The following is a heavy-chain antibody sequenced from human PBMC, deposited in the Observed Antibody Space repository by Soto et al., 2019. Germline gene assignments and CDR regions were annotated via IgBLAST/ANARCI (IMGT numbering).Heavy chain of an antibody. J-gene: IGHJ1*01. CDR2: INAGNGDT. Sequence: ASVKVSCKASGDTFSHYALHWVRQAPGQRPEWMGWINAGNGDTRFSHTFQGRLNLTRDTSATTAYMELGSLTTEDTAVYYCATTCDSSTYYSPACTEYFHHWGQGTLVTVSS. V-gene: IGHV1-3*01. CDR1: GDTFSHYA. CDR3: ATTCDSSTYYSPACTEYFHH. D-gene: IGHD3-22*01.